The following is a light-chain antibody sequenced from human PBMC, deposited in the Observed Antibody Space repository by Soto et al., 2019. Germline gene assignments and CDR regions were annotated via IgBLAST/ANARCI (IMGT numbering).Light chain of an antibody. Sequence: AVRMTHSPSSLSASTGDRVTITCRASQGMSSYLAWYQQKPGKAPKLLIYAASTWQSGIPSRFSGSGSGTDFTLTISSLQPEDFATYYCLHHNSYPRTFGQGTRVDIK. CDR2: AAS. J-gene: IGKJ1*01. CDR1: QGMSSY. V-gene: IGKV1-8*01. CDR3: LHHNSYPRT.